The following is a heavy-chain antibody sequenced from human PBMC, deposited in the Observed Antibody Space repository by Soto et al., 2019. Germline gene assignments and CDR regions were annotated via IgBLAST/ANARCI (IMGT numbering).Heavy chain of an antibody. CDR1: GFTFSSYA. V-gene: IGHV3-23*01. CDR3: SRRSSGWYFDY. CDR2: ISGSGGST. D-gene: IGHD6-19*01. J-gene: IGHJ4*02. Sequence: EVQLLDSGGGLVQPGGSLRLSCAASGFTFSSYAMSWVRQAPGKGLEWVSVISGSGGSTYYADSVKGRFTISRDKSKNTVYLQMNSLRAEDTAVYYCSRRSSGWYFDYWGQGTLVTVSS.